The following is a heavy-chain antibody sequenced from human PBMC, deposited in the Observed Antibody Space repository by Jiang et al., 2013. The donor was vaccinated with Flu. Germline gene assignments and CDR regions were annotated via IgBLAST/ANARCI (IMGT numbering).Heavy chain of an antibody. V-gene: IGHV4-59*08. Sequence: GPGLVKPSETLSLTCTVSGGSVNNYFWGWLRQPPGKGLQWIGYIYYRGDTLYTPSLKSRITISIDTSKNQFSLNLTSVTAADTAVYYCARRWYAPGTGEPGGYFDLWGRGSLITVSX. J-gene: IGHJ2*01. CDR2: IYYRGDT. D-gene: IGHD3/OR15-3a*01. CDR3: ARRWYAPGTGEPGGYFDL. CDR1: GGSVNNYF.